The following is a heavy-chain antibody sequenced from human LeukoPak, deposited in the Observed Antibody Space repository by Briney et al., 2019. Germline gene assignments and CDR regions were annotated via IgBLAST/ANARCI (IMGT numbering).Heavy chain of an antibody. D-gene: IGHD2-15*01. V-gene: IGHV3-33*01. CDR1: GFTFSSYG. CDR3: ASALGYCSGGSCYSGAFDI. Sequence: GGSLRLSCAASGFTFSSYGMHWVRQAPGKGLEWVAVIWYDGSNKYYADSVKGRFTISRDNSKNTLYLQMNSLRAEDTAAYYCASALGYCSGGSCYSGAFDIWGQGTMVTVSS. J-gene: IGHJ3*02. CDR2: IWYDGSNK.